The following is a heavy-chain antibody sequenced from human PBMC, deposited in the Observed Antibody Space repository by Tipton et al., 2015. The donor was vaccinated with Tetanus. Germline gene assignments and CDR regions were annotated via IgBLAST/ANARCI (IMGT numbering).Heavy chain of an antibody. V-gene: IGHV3-11*01. CDR1: GFTFSDYY. J-gene: IGHJ4*02. CDR3: AKDMGDYYGSGSYSNFDY. CDR2: ISSSGSII. Sequence: GSLRLSCAGSGFTFSDYYMCWIRQAPGKGLEWVSYISSSGSIIFYGDSLRGRFTISRDNVKNSLYLQMNSLRAEDTALYYCAKDMGDYYGSGSYSNFDYWGQGTLVTVSS. D-gene: IGHD3-10*01.